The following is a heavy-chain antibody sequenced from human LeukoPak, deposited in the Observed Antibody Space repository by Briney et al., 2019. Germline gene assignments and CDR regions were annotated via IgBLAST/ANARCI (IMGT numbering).Heavy chain of an antibody. D-gene: IGHD4-17*01. CDR1: GVSISSGENY. Sequence: PSQTVSLTCTVSGVSISSGENYWTWIRQPPGKGLEWVGYILYSGDTYYNPSLKSRLTISLDMSKNQFSLKLKSVTPADTAVYYCARDPSDYGAFDSWGQGTLVTVSS. V-gene: IGHV4-30-4*01. J-gene: IGHJ4*02. CDR2: ILYSGDT. CDR3: ARDPSDYGAFDS.